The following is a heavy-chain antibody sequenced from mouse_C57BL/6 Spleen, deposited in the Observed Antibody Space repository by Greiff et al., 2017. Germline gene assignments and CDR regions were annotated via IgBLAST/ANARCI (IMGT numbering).Heavy chain of an antibody. Sequence: QVQLQQPGAELVRPGSSVKLSCKASGYTFTSYWMHWVKQRPIQGLEWIGNIDPSDSETHYNQKFKDKATLTVDKSSSTAYMQLSSLTSEDSAVYYCARTGPAYYGSRALFAYWGQGTLVTVSA. CDR1: GYTFTSYW. V-gene: IGHV1-52*01. D-gene: IGHD1-1*01. CDR2: IDPSDSET. J-gene: IGHJ3*01. CDR3: ARTGPAYYGSRALFAY.